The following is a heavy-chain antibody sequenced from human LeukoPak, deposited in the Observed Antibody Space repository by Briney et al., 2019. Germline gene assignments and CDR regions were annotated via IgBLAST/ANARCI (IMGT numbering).Heavy chain of an antibody. J-gene: IGHJ4*02. CDR3: AKAGWLQWTQYYFDY. CDR1: GFTFSSYG. Sequence: GGSLRLSCAASGFTFSSYGMSWVRQAPGKALEWVSAISGSGGSTYYADSVKGRFTISRDNSKNTLYLQVNSLRAEDTAVYYCAKAGWLQWTQYYFDYWGQGTLVTVSS. V-gene: IGHV3-23*01. D-gene: IGHD5-24*01. CDR2: ISGSGGST.